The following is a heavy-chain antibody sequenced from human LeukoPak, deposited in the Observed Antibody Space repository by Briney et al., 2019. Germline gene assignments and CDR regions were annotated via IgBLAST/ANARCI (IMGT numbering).Heavy chain of an antibody. D-gene: IGHD3-9*01. CDR3: AKEGGPKPELVIGRSDY. CDR1: GFTFSSYA. J-gene: IGHJ4*02. CDR2: ISGSGGST. V-gene: IGHV3-23*01. Sequence: GGSLTLSCAVSGFTFSSYAMSWVRQAPGKGLEWVSAISGSGGSTYYADSVKGRFTISRDNSKNTPYLQMNSLRAEDTAVYYCAKEGGPKPELVIGRSDYWGQGNLVTVSS.